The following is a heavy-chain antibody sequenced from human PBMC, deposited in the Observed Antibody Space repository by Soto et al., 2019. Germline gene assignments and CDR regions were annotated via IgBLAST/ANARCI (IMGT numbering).Heavy chain of an antibody. CDR1: GFTFSNYV. CDR2: ISTNGDSA. CDR3: ARGQRTDYYGMDV. Sequence: EVQLVESGEGLVQPGGFLRLSCAASGFTFSNYVIDWVRQAPGKGLEYVSAISTNGDSAYYADSVKGRFNISRDNSKNTVYLQMGRLRAEDMAVYYCARGQRTDYYGMDVWGRGTTVTVSS. V-gene: IGHV3-64*02. D-gene: IGHD1-1*01. J-gene: IGHJ6*02.